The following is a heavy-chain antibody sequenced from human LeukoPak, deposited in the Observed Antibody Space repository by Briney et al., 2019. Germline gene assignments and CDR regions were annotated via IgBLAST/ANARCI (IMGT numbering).Heavy chain of an antibody. J-gene: IGHJ3*02. CDR1: GDSISSSSYY. CDR3: ARAFRGIFGVFEAFDI. CDR2: IYYAGST. D-gene: IGHD3-3*01. Sequence: SETLSLTCNVSGDSISSSSYYWSWIRVPPGKGLEWIGSIYYAGSTYYNPSLKSRVTLSVDTSTNHFSLNIKSVTAADTAMYYCARAFRGIFGVFEAFDIWGQGTMVTVSS. V-gene: IGHV4-39*02.